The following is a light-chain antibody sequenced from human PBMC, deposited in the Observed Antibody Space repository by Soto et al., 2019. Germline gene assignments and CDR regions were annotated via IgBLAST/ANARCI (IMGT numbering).Light chain of an antibody. J-gene: IGKJ1*01. CDR3: QQYNSYLWT. CDR2: DAS. CDR1: QSISSY. Sequence: DIQVTQSPSSLSASVGDRVTITCRASQSISSYLNWYQQKPGKAPKLLIYDASSLESGVPSRFSGSGSGTEFTLTISSLQPDDFASYYCQQYNSYLWTFGQGTKVDIK. V-gene: IGKV1-5*01.